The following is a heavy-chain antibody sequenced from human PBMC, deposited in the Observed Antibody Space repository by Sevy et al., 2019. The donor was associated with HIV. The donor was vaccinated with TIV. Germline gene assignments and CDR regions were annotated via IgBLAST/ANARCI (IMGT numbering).Heavy chain of an antibody. CDR1: GFTFSNAW. CDR2: IQSTTDGGRI. CDR3: TTDRIILLVVTDGVAV. J-gene: IGHJ6*02. Sequence: GESLKISCVASGFTFSNAWMNWVRQAPGKGPEWVGRIQSTTDGGRIDYAAPVKGRFTISSDDSKNTSYQQMNSLKTEDTAVYYCTTDRIILLVVTDGVAVWGPGTTVTVSS. V-gene: IGHV3-15*01. D-gene: IGHD2-8*02.